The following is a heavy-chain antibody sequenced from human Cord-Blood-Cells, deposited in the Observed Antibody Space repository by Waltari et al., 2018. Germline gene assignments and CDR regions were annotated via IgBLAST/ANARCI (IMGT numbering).Heavy chain of an antibody. CDR1: GGSISSSSYY. CDR2: IYYSGRP. Sequence: QLQLQESGPGLVKPSETLSLTCTVSGGSISSSSYYWGWIRQPQGKGLEWIGVIYYSGRPYYNPSLKSRVTISVDTSKNQFSLKLSSVTAADTAVYYCARGGTYYDILTGYYAFDIWGQGTMVTVSS. D-gene: IGHD3-9*01. CDR3: ARGGTYYDILTGYYAFDI. V-gene: IGHV4-39*01. J-gene: IGHJ3*02.